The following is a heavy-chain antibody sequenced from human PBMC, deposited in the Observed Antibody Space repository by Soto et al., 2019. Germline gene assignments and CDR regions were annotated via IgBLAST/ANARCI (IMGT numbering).Heavy chain of an antibody. D-gene: IGHD2-2*01. CDR1: GGSISSSSW. Sequence: QVQLQESGPGLVKPSGTLSLTCAVSGGSISSSSWWSWVRQPPGKGLEGIGEIYHSGSTNHNPSLKSRVTLSVDKSKNQFSLKLSPVTAADTAVYYCARHTSVPYQFDSWGQGTLVTVSS. V-gene: IGHV4-4*02. J-gene: IGHJ4*02. CDR2: IYHSGST. CDR3: ARHTSVPYQFDS.